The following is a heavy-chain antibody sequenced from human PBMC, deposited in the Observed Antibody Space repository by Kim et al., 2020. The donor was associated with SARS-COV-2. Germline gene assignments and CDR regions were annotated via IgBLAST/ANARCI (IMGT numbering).Heavy chain of an antibody. CDR2: IIPIFGTA. J-gene: IGHJ6*02. Sequence: SVKVSCKASGGTFSSYAISWVRQAPGQGLEWMGGIIPIFGTANYAQKFQGRVTITADESTSTAYMELSSLRSEDTAVYYCARGGGDAAYCGGDCYDYYGMDVWGQGTTVTVSS. D-gene: IGHD2-21*02. CDR3: ARGGGDAAYCGGDCYDYYGMDV. V-gene: IGHV1-69*13. CDR1: GGTFSSYA.